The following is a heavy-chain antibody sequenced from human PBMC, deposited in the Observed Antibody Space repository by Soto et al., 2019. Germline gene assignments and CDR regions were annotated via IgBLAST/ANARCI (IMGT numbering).Heavy chain of an antibody. J-gene: IGHJ3*02. CDR3: ARHRAYCGGDCYAFDI. Sequence: QVQLVESGGGVVQPGRSLRLSCAASGFTFSSYAMHWVRQAPGKGLEWVAVISYDGSNKYYADSVKGRFTISRDNSKNTLYLQMNSLRAEDTAVYYCARHRAYCGGDCYAFDIWGQGTMVTVSS. V-gene: IGHV3-30-3*01. CDR2: ISYDGSNK. CDR1: GFTFSSYA. D-gene: IGHD2-21*02.